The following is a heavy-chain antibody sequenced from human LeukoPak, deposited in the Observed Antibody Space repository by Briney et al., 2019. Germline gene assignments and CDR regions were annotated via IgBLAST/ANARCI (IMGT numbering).Heavy chain of an antibody. CDR3: ARDRLGWDDILTGGEDI. Sequence: GGSLRLSCAASGFTFSSYSMNWVRQAPGKGLEWVSSISSSSSYIYYADSVKGRFTISRDNAKNSLYLQMNSLRAEDTAEYYCARDRLGWDDILTGGEDIWGQGTMVTVSS. CDR1: GFTFSSYS. D-gene: IGHD3-9*01. J-gene: IGHJ3*02. V-gene: IGHV3-21*01. CDR2: ISSSSSYI.